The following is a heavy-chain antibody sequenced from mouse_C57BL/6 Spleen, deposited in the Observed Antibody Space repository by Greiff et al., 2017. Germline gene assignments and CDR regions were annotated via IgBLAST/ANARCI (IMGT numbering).Heavy chain of an antibody. CDR2: INPGSGGT. CDR3: AVIYYGNSDY. J-gene: IGHJ2*01. D-gene: IGHD2-1*01. CDR1: GYAFTNYL. Sequence: LQESGAELVRPGTSVKVSCKASGYAFTNYLIEWVKQRPGQGLEWIGVINPGSGGTNYNEKFKGKATLTADKSSSTAYMQLSSLTSEDSAVYFCAVIYYGNSDYWGQGTTLTVSS. V-gene: IGHV1-54*01.